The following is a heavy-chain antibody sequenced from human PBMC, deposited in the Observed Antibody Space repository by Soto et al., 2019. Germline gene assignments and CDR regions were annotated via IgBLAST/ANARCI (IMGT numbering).Heavy chain of an antibody. CDR3: ARHPPFGKNDGSGYSDAVHI. CDR1: GDSIRSGRYF. J-gene: IGHJ3*02. Sequence: QLQLQESGPGLVKPSETLSLTCSVSGDSIRSGRYFWGWIRHPPGKGLEWLGSIYSSGSTYYNPSLKSRVTVSADTSKNQFSRRLRSVTAADTPMSYCARHPPFGKNDGSGYSDAVHICGQGTLATVS. V-gene: IGHV4-39*01. D-gene: IGHD3-22*01. CDR2: IYSSGST.